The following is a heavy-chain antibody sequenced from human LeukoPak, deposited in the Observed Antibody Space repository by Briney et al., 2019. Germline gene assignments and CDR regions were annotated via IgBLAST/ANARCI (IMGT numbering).Heavy chain of an antibody. D-gene: IGHD3-16*02. V-gene: IGHV3-30*04. J-gene: IGHJ4*02. CDR2: TSYDGSNK. Sequence: GGSLRLSCAVTGVTFSSYAMHWVRQAPDKGLEWVAVTSYDGSNKYFADSVKGRFTISRDNSKNTLYLQMNSLRAEDTAVYYCAKGEKTRPFGGVIDYWGQGTLVTVS. CDR3: AKGEKTRPFGGVIDY. CDR1: GVTFSSYA.